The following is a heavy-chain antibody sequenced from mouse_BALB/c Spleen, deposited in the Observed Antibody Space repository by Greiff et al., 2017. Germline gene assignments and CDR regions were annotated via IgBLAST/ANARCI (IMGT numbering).Heavy chain of an antibody. Sequence: EVQGVESGAELVRPGALVKLSCKASGFNIKDYYMHWVKQRPEQGLEWIGWIDPENGNTIYDPKFQGKASITADTSSNTAYLQLSSLTSEDTAVYYCARWGTTATWFAYWGQGTLVTVSA. J-gene: IGHJ3*01. CDR1: GFNIKDYY. V-gene: IGHV14-1*02. CDR2: IDPENGNT. D-gene: IGHD1-2*01. CDR3: ARWGTTATWFAY.